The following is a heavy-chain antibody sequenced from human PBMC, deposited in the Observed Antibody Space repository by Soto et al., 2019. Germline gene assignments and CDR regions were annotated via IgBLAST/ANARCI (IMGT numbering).Heavy chain of an antibody. D-gene: IGHD3-22*01. CDR2: SIPIFGTA. Sequence: QVQLVQSGAEVKKPGSSVKVSCKASGGTFSSYAISWVRQAPGQGLDWMGGSIPIFGTATYAQKFQGRFTITADESTSTAYMELSSLRSGDTAVYYCARVGSDSSGYYYFDYWGPGTLGPVSS. CDR1: GGTFSSYA. J-gene: IGHJ4*02. CDR3: ARVGSDSSGYYYFDY. V-gene: IGHV1-69*01.